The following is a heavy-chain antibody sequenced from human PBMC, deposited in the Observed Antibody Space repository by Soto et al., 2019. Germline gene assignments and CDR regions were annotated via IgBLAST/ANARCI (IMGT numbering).Heavy chain of an antibody. CDR2: IYWDDDE. J-gene: IGHJ4*02. CDR1: GFSLSTTAEG. D-gene: IGHD2-8*01. CDR3: ANGSCNRGGCYPNPYLDY. Sequence: QITLKESGPTLVKPTQTLTLTCTFSGFSLSTTAEGVGWIRQPPGKALEWLALIYWDDDERYSPSLKSRLTIHKDTPKNQVVLKMTNLEPVNHAKYYRANGSCNRGGCYPNPYLDYWGQGILVTVSS. V-gene: IGHV2-5*02.